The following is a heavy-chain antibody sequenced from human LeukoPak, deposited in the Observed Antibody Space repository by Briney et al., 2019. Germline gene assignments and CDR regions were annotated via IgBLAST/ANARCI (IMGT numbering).Heavy chain of an antibody. CDR1: GFTFSDYY. D-gene: IGHD2-15*01. V-gene: IGHV3-11*04. Sequence: GGSLRLSCAASGFTFSDYYMSWIRQAPGKGLEWVSYISSSGSTIYYADSVKGRFTISRDNAKNSLYLQMNSLRAEDTAVYYCARDRYCSGGSCDYYYYMDVWGKGTTVTVSS. CDR3: ARDRYCSGGSCDYYYYMDV. J-gene: IGHJ6*03. CDR2: ISSSGSTI.